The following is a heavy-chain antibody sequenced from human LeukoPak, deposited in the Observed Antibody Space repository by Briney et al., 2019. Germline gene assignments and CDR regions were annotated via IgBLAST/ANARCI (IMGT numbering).Heavy chain of an antibody. V-gene: IGHV4-4*07. CDR1: GGSISSYY. Sequence: PSETLSLTCTVSGGSISSYYWSWIRQPAGKGLEWIGRIYTSGSTNYNPSLKSRVTMSVDTSKNQFSLKLSSVTAADTAVYYCARGGITMVRGVIEWFDPWGQGTLVTVSS. J-gene: IGHJ5*02. CDR2: IYTSGST. CDR3: ARGGITMVRGVIEWFDP. D-gene: IGHD3-10*01.